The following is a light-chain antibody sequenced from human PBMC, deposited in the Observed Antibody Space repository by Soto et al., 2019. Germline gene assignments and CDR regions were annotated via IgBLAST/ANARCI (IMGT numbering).Light chain of an antibody. CDR1: QDIKSS. CDR2: TAS. CDR3: QQYDNGPLT. J-gene: IGKJ4*01. Sequence: DIQMTQSPPSLSASIGDRVSITCRASQDIKSSLAWYQKKPGEPPKLLIFTASRSEAGVPSRFRGSGSGTDFTLTITGLQPEDFAAYYCQQYDNGPLTCGGGTEVE. V-gene: IGKV1-27*01.